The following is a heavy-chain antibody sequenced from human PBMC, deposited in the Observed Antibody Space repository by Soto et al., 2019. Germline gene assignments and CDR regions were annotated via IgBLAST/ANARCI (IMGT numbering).Heavy chain of an antibody. CDR1: GYTFINYD. Sequence: ASVKVSCKASGYTFINYDISWVRQATGQGLEWMGWMNPGSGKTGYANKFQGRVTMTRDASTSTAHLELSSLTSEDTAVYYCARMASFGTLNWFDPWGEGTLVTVSS. J-gene: IGHJ5*02. CDR2: MNPGSGKT. D-gene: IGHD3-16*01. V-gene: IGHV1-8*02. CDR3: ARMASFGTLNWFDP.